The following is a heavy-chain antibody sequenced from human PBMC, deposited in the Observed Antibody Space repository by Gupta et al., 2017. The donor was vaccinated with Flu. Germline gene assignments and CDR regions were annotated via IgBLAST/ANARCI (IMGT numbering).Heavy chain of an antibody. D-gene: IGHD3-16*01. Sequence: HWVRQAPGKGLEWVAVISYDGINEYYADSVKGRFTISRDNSKNTLYLQMNSLRGEDTAVYYCASAAIPYTYQMDYFDYWGQGTLVTVSS. CDR2: ISYDGINE. CDR3: ASAAIPYTYQMDYFDY. V-gene: IGHV3-30-3*01. J-gene: IGHJ4*02.